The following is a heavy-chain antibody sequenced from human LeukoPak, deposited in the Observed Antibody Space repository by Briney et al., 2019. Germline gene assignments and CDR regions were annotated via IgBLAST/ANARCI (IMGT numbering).Heavy chain of an antibody. J-gene: IGHJ4*02. CDR1: GVTLSTYA. CDR3: ARVSRQWLVPLPNY. D-gene: IGHD6-19*01. V-gene: IGHV3-21*01. CDR2: ISSSSSYI. Sequence: GGSLRLSCAASGVTLSTYAMSWARQAPGKGLEWVSSISSSSSYIYYADSVKGRFTIPRDNAKNSLYLQMNSLRAEDTAVYYCARVSRQWLVPLPNYWGQGTLVTVSS.